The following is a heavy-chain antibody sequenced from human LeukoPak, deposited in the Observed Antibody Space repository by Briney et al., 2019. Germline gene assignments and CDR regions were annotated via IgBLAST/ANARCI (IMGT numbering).Heavy chain of an antibody. CDR2: ISGSGGRP. V-gene: IGHV3-23*01. Sequence: GGSLRLSCAASGFTVSSYAMSWVRQAPGKGVEWVSAISGSGGRPSYAASVKRRFPISRDNSKNTLYLQMNSLRAEDTAVYYCAKEVSISATVTTDVDYWGQGTLVTVSS. J-gene: IGHJ4*02. CDR1: GFTVSSYA. CDR3: AKEVSISATVTTDVDY. D-gene: IGHD4-17*01.